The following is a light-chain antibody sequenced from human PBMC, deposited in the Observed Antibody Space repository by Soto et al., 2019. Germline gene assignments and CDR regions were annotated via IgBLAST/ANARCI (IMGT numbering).Light chain of an antibody. CDR2: DVS. Sequence: EIVLTQSPATLSPSPGERATLFCGASQSIGINYLAWYQQKPGLAPRLLMFDVSKRFAGTPDRFSGSGSGTGFTLTITRLEPEDSAVYYCQHFGTSLTFGGGTKVDIK. J-gene: IGKJ4*01. V-gene: IGKV3D-20*01. CDR1: QSIGINY. CDR3: QHFGTSLT.